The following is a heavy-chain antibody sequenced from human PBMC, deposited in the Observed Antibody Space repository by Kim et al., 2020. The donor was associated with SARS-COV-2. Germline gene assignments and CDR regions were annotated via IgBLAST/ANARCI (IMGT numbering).Heavy chain of an antibody. V-gene: IGHV1-69*04. CDR2: IIPILGIA. D-gene: IGHD5-12*01. J-gene: IGHJ4*02. CDR3: ARVEEMATPYFDY. CDR1: GGTFSSYA. Sequence: SVKVSCKASGGTFSSYAISWVRQAPGQGLEWMGRIIPILGIANYAQKFQGRVTITADKSTSTAYMELSSLRSEDTAVYYCARVEEMATPYFDYWGQGTLVTVSS.